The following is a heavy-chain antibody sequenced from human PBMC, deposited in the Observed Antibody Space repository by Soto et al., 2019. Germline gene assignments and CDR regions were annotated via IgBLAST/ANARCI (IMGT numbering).Heavy chain of an antibody. V-gene: IGHV4-4*02. CDR1: GGSVTTNYW. J-gene: IGHJ4*02. CDR3: GMSRGWSAIRA. Sequence: QLQESGPGLVKPSGTLSLTCAVSGGSVTTNYWWGWVRQSPVTGLEWIGDMSPSGPTNYSASLKSRVTVPVDTTKNQYSLELKSVTAADTAVYFWGMSRGWSAIRAWGQGTLVTVSS. CDR2: MSPSGPT. D-gene: IGHD6-19*01.